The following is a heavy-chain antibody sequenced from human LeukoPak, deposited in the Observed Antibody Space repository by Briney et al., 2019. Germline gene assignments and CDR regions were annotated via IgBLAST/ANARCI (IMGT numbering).Heavy chain of an antibody. CDR1: GGSISSGDYY. J-gene: IGHJ5*02. CDR3: TRGWLRLGAPKPWFDP. CDR2: IYYSGST. Sequence: PSQTLSLTCTVSGGSISSGDYYWSWLRQPPGKGLEWLGYIYYSGSTYYNPSLKSRVTISVDTSKNQFSLKLSSVTAADTAVYYCTRGWLRLGAPKPWFDPWGQGTLVTVSS. D-gene: IGHD5-12*01. V-gene: IGHV4-30-4*01.